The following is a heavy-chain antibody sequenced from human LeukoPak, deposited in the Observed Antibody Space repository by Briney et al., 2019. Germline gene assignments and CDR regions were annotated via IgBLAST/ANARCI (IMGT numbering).Heavy chain of an antibody. D-gene: IGHD3-10*01. CDR2: IYTSGST. J-gene: IGHJ5*02. Sequence: SQTLSLTCTVSGGSISSGSYYWSWIRQPAGKGLEWIWRIYTSGSTNYNPSLKSRVTISVDTSKNQFSLKLSSVTAADTAVYYCARIYGSGSYYNWFDPWGQGTLVTVSS. CDR3: ARIYGSGSYYNWFDP. CDR1: GGSISSGSYY. V-gene: IGHV4-61*02.